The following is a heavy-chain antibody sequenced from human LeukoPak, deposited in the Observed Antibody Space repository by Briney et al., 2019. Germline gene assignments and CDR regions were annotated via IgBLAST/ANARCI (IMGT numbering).Heavy chain of an antibody. CDR1: GFTFSSYD. V-gene: IGHV3-48*03. Sequence: GGSLRLSCAASGFTFSSYDMTWVRQAPGKGLEWVSYIGSSGSIIYYADSVKGRFTISRDNATNSLYLQMNSLRAEDTAVYYCARDVNGYFDYWGQGTLVTVSS. CDR3: ARDVNGYFDY. CDR2: IGSSGSII. J-gene: IGHJ4*02.